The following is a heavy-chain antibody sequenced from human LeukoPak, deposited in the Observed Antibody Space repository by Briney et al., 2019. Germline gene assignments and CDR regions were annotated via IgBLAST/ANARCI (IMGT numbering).Heavy chain of an antibody. CDR1: GFTFSSYA. CDR3: AKEAVGPYAFDI. CDR2: ISGSGAST. D-gene: IGHD6-19*01. J-gene: IGHJ3*02. V-gene: IGHV3-23*01. Sequence: GGSLRLSCAASGFTFSSYAMSWVRQAPGKGLEWVSGISGSGASTYYAGSVKGRFTISRDNSKNTLYLQMNSLRAEDTAVYYCAKEAVGPYAFDIWGQGTMVTVSS.